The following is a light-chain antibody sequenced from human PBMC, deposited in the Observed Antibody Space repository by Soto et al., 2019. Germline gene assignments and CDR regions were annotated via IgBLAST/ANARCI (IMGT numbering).Light chain of an antibody. Sequence: DNQTISTWMAWYQQKPGKAPKLLVYDASTLQSGVASRFSGSGSGTEFTLMTSDLQPDDSATYYRQKYTNTKHPWMFGQGTKVDIK. CDR2: DAS. V-gene: IGKV1-5*01. CDR1: QTISTW. J-gene: IGKJ1*01. CDR3: QKYTNTKHPWM.